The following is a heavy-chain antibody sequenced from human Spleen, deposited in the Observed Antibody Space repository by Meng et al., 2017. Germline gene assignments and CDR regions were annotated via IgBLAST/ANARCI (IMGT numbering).Heavy chain of an antibody. CDR2: INPNSGGT. J-gene: IGHJ4*02. V-gene: IGHV1-2*02. CDR3: ARDEDISAAGKLFGDY. Sequence: QVQLVESGAEGEKPGSSVKVSCKASGGTFSSYAISWVRQAPGQGLEWMGGINPNSGGTNYAQRFQGRVTMTGDTSISTAYMELSGLRSDDTAMYYCARDEDISAAGKLFGDYWGQGTLVTVSS. CDR1: GGTFSSYA. D-gene: IGHD6-13*01.